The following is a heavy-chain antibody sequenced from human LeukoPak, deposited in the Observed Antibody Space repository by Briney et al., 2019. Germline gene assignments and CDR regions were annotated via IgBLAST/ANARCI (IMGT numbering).Heavy chain of an antibody. CDR3: ARAFVVGATGFGY. V-gene: IGHV3-48*01. Sequence: PGGSLRLSCAASRFTFSTYSMNWVRQAPGKGLEWVSYISSSSTTIYYADSVKGRFTISRDNAKNSLYLQMNSLRAEDTAVYYCARAFVVGATGFGYWGQGTLVTVSS. J-gene: IGHJ4*02. CDR2: ISSSSTTI. D-gene: IGHD1-26*01. CDR1: RFTFSTYS.